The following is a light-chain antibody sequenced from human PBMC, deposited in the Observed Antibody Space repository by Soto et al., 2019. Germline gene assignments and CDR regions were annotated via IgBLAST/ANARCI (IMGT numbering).Light chain of an antibody. V-gene: IGLV2-14*01. CDR2: DVS. CDR3: ISYTTSSTYV. CDR1: GNDVGGYNY. J-gene: IGLJ1*01. Sequence: SVLRRPGSASVSPRQSIPISYTGTGNDVGGYNYVSWYQQHPGKAPKVMIYDVSNRPSGVSNRFSGSKSGNTASLIISGLQAEDEADYYCISYTTSSTYVFATGTKVTVL.